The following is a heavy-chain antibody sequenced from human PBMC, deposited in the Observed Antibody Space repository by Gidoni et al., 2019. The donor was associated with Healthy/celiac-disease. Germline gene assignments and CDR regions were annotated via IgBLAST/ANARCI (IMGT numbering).Heavy chain of an antibody. D-gene: IGHD3-3*01. J-gene: IGHJ6*02. CDR1: GYTLTELS. CDR2: FDPEDGET. V-gene: IGHV1-24*01. Sequence: QVQLVQSGAEVKKPGASVKVSCKVSGYTLTELSMPRVRQAPGKGLEWMGGFDPEDGETIYAQKFQGRVTMTEDTSTDTAYMELSSLRSEDTAVYYCATVSDFWSGYPYYGMDVWGQGTTVTVSS. CDR3: ATVSDFWSGYPYYGMDV.